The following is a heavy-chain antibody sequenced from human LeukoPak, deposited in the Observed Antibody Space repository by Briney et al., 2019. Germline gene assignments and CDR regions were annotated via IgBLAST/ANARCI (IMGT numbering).Heavy chain of an antibody. CDR3: AGLSELRLGELSLERPNY. Sequence: LAGRSLRLSCAASGFTFDDYAMHWVRQAPGEGLEWVSGITWHSGIMDYADSVKGRFTISRDNTKNSLYLQMNSLRGEDTAFYYCAGLSELRLGELSLERPNYWGQGTLVTVSS. D-gene: IGHD3-16*02. CDR1: GFTFDDYA. J-gene: IGHJ4*02. CDR2: ITWHSGIM. V-gene: IGHV3-9*01.